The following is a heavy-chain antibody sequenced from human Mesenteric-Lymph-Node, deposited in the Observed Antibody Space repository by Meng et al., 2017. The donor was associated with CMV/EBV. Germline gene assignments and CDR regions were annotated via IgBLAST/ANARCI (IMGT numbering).Heavy chain of an antibody. CDR3: ARSRQNDY. V-gene: IGHV3-7*01. CDR2: IKQDGGEM. J-gene: IGHJ4*02. Sequence: GGSLRLSCAASGFTFSGYWMSWVRQAPGKGLEWVANIKQDGGEMYYVDSVKGRFTISRDNARNSLYLQMNSLRAEDTAVYYCARSRQNDYWGQGTLVTVSS. CDR1: GFTFSGYW.